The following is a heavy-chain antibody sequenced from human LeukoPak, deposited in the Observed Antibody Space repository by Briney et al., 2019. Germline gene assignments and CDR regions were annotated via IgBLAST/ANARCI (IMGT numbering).Heavy chain of an antibody. D-gene: IGHD3-10*01. CDR3: AKSTYYYGSGEGNNYWYFDL. V-gene: IGHV1-69*13. J-gene: IGHJ2*01. CDR2: IIPIFGPA. Sequence: ASVKVSCKTSGGTFSRFAISWVRQAPGQGLEWMGGIIPIFGPANYAQKFQGRVTITADESTSTAYMELSSLRSEDTALYYCAKSTYYYGSGEGNNYWYFDLWGRGTLVTVSS. CDR1: GGTFSRFA.